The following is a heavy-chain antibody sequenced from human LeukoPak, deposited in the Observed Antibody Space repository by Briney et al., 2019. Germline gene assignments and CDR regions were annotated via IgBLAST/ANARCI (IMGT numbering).Heavy chain of an antibody. CDR1: GGSISSYY. J-gene: IGHJ4*02. D-gene: IGHD6-13*01. CDR3: AISLAAGFDY. CDR2: IYYSGST. V-gene: IGHV4-59*01. Sequence: KASETLSLTCTVSGGSISSYYWSWIRQPPGKGLEWIGYIYYSGSTNYNPSLKSRVTISVDTSKNQFSLKLSSVTAADTAVYYCAISLAAGFDYWGQGTLVTVSS.